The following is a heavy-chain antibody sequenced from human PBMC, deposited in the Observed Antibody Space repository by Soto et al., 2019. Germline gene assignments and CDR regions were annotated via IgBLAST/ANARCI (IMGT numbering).Heavy chain of an antibody. Sequence: PSETLSLTCTVSGGSIISYYWSWIRQPPGKGLEWIGYIYYSGSTNYNPSLKSRVTISVDTSKNQFSLKLSSVTAADTAVYYCARAFVRGYYGMDVWGQGTTVTVSS. J-gene: IGHJ6*02. D-gene: IGHD2-15*01. V-gene: IGHV4-59*01. CDR3: ARAFVRGYYGMDV. CDR2: IYYSGST. CDR1: GGSIISYY.